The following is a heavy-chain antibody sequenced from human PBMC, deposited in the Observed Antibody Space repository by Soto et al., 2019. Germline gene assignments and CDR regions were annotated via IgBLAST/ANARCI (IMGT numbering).Heavy chain of an antibody. CDR3: ARGKSITMMPQH. Sequence: PGGSLRLSCAASGFTFSSYSMNWVRQAPGKGLEWVSSISSSSSYIYYADSVKGRFTISRDNAKNSLYLQMNSLRAEDTAVYYCARGKSITMMPQHWGQGTLVTVS. J-gene: IGHJ1*01. CDR1: GFTFSSYS. D-gene: IGHD3-22*01. CDR2: ISSSSSYI. V-gene: IGHV3-21*01.